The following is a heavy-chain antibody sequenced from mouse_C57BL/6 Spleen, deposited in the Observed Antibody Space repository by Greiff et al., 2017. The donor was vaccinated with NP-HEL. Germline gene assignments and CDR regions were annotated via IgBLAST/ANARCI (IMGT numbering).Heavy chain of an antibody. CDR3: TRWGSYSNYWFAY. CDR1: GYTFTDYE. D-gene: IGHD2-5*01. CDR2: IDPETGGT. V-gene: IGHV1-15*01. Sequence: VQLQQSGAELVRPGASVTLSCKASGYTFTDYEMHWVKQTPVHGLEWIGAIDPETGGTAYNQKFKGKAILTADKSSSTAYMELRSLTSEDSAVYYCTRWGSYSNYWFAYWGQGTLVTVSA. J-gene: IGHJ3*01.